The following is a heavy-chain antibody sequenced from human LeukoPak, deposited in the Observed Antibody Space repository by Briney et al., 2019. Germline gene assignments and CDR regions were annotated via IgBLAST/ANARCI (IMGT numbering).Heavy chain of an antibody. CDR2: ISSGGGSI. CDR1: EFTFSNYA. V-gene: IGHV3-23*01. J-gene: IGHJ4*02. D-gene: IGHD6-6*01. Sequence: GGSLRLSCAASEFTFSNYAMNWVRQAPGKRPEWVSGISSGGGSIYYADSVKGRFTISRDNSKNTLYLQMNSLRAEDTAVYYCASSPLAARPKLDYWGQGTLVTVSS. CDR3: ASSPLAARPKLDY.